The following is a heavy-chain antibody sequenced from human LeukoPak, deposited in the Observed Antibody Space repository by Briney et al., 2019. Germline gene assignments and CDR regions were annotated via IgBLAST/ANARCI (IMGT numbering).Heavy chain of an antibody. CDR3: ARGEGVDTTKDFDF. CDR1: GYTFTNYA. CDR2: INTNTGNP. J-gene: IGHJ4*02. Sequence: ASVKVSCKASGYTFTNYAMNWVRQAPGQGLEWMGWINTNTGNPMYAQGFTGRFVFSLDTSVSTAYLQISSLKAEDTAVYYCARGEGVDTTKDFDFWGQGTLVTVSS. V-gene: IGHV7-4-1*02. D-gene: IGHD5-18*01.